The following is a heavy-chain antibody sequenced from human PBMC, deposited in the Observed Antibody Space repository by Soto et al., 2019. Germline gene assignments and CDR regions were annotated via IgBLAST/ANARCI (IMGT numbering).Heavy chain of an antibody. Sequence: QVQLVQSGAEVKKPGSSVKVSCKASGGTLSNYPISWVRQAPGQGLEWMGGIIPIFGTVNYAQKFQCRVRLPADEPTSTADMELSSLRSEDTAVYYCARGNHRCLQLRYFDLWGRGTLVTVSS. J-gene: IGHJ2*01. CDR1: GGTLSNYP. CDR3: ARGNHRCLQLRYFDL. D-gene: IGHD1-1*01. V-gene: IGHV1-69*12. CDR2: IIPIFGTV.